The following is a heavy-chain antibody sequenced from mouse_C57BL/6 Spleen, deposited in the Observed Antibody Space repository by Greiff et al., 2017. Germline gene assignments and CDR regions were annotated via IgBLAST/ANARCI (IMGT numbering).Heavy chain of an antibody. CDR2: ISSGGDYI. Sequence: EVKVVESGEGLVKPGGSLKLSCAASGFTFSSYAMSWVRQTPEKRLEWVAYISSGGDYIYYADTVKGRFTISRDNARNTLYLQMSSLKSEYTAMYYCTRATGDHWYFDVWGTGTTVTVSS. CDR1: GFTFSSYA. D-gene: IGHD4-1*01. V-gene: IGHV5-9-1*02. J-gene: IGHJ1*03. CDR3: TRATGDHWYFDV.